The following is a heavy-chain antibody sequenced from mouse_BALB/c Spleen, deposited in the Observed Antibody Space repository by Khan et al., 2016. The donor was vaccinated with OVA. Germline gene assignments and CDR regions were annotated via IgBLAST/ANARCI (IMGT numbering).Heavy chain of an antibody. CDR3: ARDAGRY. J-gene: IGHJ4*01. CDR2: INPKNGVT. Sequence: EVQLQQSGPELVKPGASVKISCKTPGYTFTEYTLHWVKQSHGESLEWIGVINPKNGVTSYNQKFKGKATLTVDKSSSTAYMEVRSLTSEDSAVYYCARDAGRYWGQGTSVTVSS. V-gene: IGHV1-18*01. D-gene: IGHD3-3*01. CDR1: GYTFTEYT.